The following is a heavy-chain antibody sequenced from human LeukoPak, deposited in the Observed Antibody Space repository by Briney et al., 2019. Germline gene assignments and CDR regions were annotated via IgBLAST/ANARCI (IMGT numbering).Heavy chain of an antibody. CDR1: GFTFSSYA. V-gene: IGHV3-23*01. D-gene: IGHD3-9*01. Sequence: GGSLRLSCAASGFTFSSYAMSWVRQAPGKGLEWVSAISGSGGRTNYADSVKGRFTISRDDSKNTLYLQMNSLRAEDSAVYYCAKDQAKSRNSQLLTGYYPTNFDYWGQGTLVTVSS. J-gene: IGHJ4*02. CDR2: ISGSGGRT. CDR3: AKDQAKSRNSQLLTGYYPTNFDY.